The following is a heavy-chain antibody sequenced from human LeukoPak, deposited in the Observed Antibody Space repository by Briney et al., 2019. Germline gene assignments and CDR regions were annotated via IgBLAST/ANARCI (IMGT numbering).Heavy chain of an antibody. V-gene: IGHV7-4-1*02. CDR3: ARDEGIAAAGILVNWFDP. Sequence: ASEKVSCKASGYTFTSYAMNWVRQAPGQGLEWMGWINTNTGNPTYAQGFTGRFVFSLDTSVSTAYLQISSLKAEDTAVYYCARDEGIAAAGILVNWFDPWGQGTLVTVSS. J-gene: IGHJ5*02. CDR2: INTNTGNP. CDR1: GYTFTSYA. D-gene: IGHD6-13*01.